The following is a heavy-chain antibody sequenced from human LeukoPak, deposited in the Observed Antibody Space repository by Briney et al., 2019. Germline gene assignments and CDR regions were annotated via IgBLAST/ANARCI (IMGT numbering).Heavy chain of an antibody. D-gene: IGHD3-22*01. CDR3: AKGAAYYYDSRGYYNY. V-gene: IGHV3-23*01. CDR1: GLTFSSYA. Sequence: GGSLRLSCAASGLTFSSYAMSWVRQAPGKGLEWVSAISGSGGSTYYADSVKGRFTISRDNSKNTLYLQMNSLRAEDTAVYYCAKGAAYYYDSRGYYNYWGQGTLVTVSS. J-gene: IGHJ4*02. CDR2: ISGSGGST.